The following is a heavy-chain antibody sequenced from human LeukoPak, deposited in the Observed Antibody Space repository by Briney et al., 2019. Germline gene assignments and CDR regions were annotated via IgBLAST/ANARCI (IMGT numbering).Heavy chain of an antibody. CDR1: GFTFDTFG. V-gene: IGHV3-33*07. CDR2: IWHDGSNK. D-gene: IGHD6-19*01. Sequence: GGSLRLSCLASGFTFDTFGMYWARQAPGKGLEWVAVIWHDGSNKYYTDSVKGRFTISRDNSKNTLYLQMNSLRAEDTAVYYCARDRSTGSYFFLDYWGQGVLVTVSS. CDR3: ARDRSTGSYFFLDY. J-gene: IGHJ4*02.